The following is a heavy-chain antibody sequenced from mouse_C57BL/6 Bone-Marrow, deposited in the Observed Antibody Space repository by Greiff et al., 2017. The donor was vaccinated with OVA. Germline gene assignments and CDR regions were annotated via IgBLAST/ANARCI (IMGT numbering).Heavy chain of an antibody. Sequence: EVQLQESGGGLVQPGGSLSLSCAASGFTFTDYYMSWVRQPPGKALEWLGFIRNKANGYTTEYSASVKGRFTISRDNSQSILYLQMNALRAEDSATYYCARGPWFAYWGQGTLVTVSA. J-gene: IGHJ3*01. V-gene: IGHV7-3*01. CDR2: IRNKANGYTT. CDR3: ARGPWFAY. CDR1: GFTFTDYY.